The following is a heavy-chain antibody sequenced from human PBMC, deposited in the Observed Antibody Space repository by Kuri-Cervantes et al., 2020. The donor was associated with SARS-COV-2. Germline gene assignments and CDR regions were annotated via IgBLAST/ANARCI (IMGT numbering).Heavy chain of an antibody. CDR2: ITPFNGNT. Sequence: SVKVSCKASGYTFTYRYLHWVRQAPGQALEWMGWITPFNGNTNYAQKFQDRVTITRDTSISTAYMELSRLRSDDTAVYYCARGGRGSYPGLFDYWGQGTLVTVSS. CDR3: ARGGRGSYPGLFDY. V-gene: IGHV1-45*02. J-gene: IGHJ4*02. D-gene: IGHD1-26*01. CDR1: GYTFTYRY.